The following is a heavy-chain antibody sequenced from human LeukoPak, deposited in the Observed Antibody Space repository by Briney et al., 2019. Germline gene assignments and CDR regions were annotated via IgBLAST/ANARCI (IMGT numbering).Heavy chain of an antibody. Sequence: PGGSLRLSCAASGFTFSDYYMSWIRQAPGKWLEWVSYISSSGSTIYYADSVKGRFTISRDNAKNSLYLQMNSLRAEDTAVYYCARDRRYSGSYLDYWGQGTLVTVSS. D-gene: IGHD1-26*01. CDR3: ARDRRYSGSYLDY. J-gene: IGHJ4*02. V-gene: IGHV3-11*01. CDR1: GFTFSDYY. CDR2: ISSSGSTI.